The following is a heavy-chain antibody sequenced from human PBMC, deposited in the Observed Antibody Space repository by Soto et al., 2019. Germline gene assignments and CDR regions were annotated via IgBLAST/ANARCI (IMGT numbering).Heavy chain of an antibody. J-gene: IGHJ4*02. D-gene: IGHD3-10*01. CDR2: IIPILGIA. V-gene: IGHV1-69*04. CDR3: AREGSGSPVFDY. CDR1: GGTFSSYT. Sequence: GASVKVSCKASGGTFSSYTISWVRQAPGQGLEWMGRIIPILGIADYAQKFQVRVTITADKSTSTAYMELSSLRSEDTAVYYCAREGSGSPVFDYWGQGSLGAVSS.